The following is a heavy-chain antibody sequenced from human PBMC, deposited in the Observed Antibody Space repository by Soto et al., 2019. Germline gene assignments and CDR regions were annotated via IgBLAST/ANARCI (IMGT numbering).Heavy chain of an antibody. D-gene: IGHD1-7*01. CDR3: ARGLNWNYSRGLNWFDP. Sequence: PSETLSLTCTVSGGSISSYYWSWIRQPPGKGLERIGYIYYSGSTNYNPSLKSRVTISVDTSKNQFSLKLSSVTAADTAVYYCARGLNWNYSRGLNWFDPWGQGTLVTVSS. J-gene: IGHJ5*02. CDR2: IYYSGST. V-gene: IGHV4-59*01. CDR1: GGSISSYY.